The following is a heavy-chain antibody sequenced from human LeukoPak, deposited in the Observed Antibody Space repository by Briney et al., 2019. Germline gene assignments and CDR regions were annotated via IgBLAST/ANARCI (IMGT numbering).Heavy chain of an antibody. CDR1: GGSISSSSYY. V-gene: IGHV4-39*07. CDR3: ARDRRGSYHFDY. Sequence: SETLSLTCTVSGGSISSSSYYWGWIRQPPGKGLEWIGSTYYSGSTYYNPSLKSRVTISVDTSKNQFSLKLSSVTAADTAVYYCARDRRGSYHFDYWGQGTLVTVSS. D-gene: IGHD1-26*01. CDR2: TYYSGST. J-gene: IGHJ4*02.